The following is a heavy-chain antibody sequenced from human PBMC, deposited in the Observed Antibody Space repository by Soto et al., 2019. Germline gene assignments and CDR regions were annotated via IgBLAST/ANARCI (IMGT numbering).Heavy chain of an antibody. CDR3: TRGASGYGNFDY. D-gene: IGHD5-12*01. CDR2: INGDGSSL. Sequence: EVQLVESGGGVVQPGGSLRLSCAASGFSFNTWMHWVRQAPGKGLVWLSRINGDGSSLSYEDSVKGRFTVSRDNAKNTLYLQISSLTAEDTAVYYCTRGASGYGNFDYWGQGVLLTVSS. V-gene: IGHV3-74*01. CDR1: GFSFNTW. J-gene: IGHJ4*02.